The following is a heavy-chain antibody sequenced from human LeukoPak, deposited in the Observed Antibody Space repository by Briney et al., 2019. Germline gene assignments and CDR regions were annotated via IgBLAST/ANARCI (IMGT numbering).Heavy chain of an antibody. D-gene: IGHD4-23*01. CDR1: SGSISSYY. CDR3: ARLRYGGNSLYFLDY. CDR2: IYYSGST. Sequence: MPSETLSLTCTVSSGSISSYYWSWIRQPSGKGLEWIGYIYYSGSTNYNPSLKSRVTISVDTSKNQFSLKLSSMTAADTAVYYCARLRYGGNSLYFLDYWGQGTLVTVSS. V-gene: IGHV4-59*01. J-gene: IGHJ4*02.